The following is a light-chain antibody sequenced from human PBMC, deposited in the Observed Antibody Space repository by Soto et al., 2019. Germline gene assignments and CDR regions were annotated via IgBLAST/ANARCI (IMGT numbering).Light chain of an antibody. V-gene: IGKV3-15*01. CDR1: QSVSSN. J-gene: IGKJ3*01. CDR3: QQYGSSPLT. Sequence: EIVMTQSPATLSVSPGERATLSCRASQSVSSNLAWYQQKPGQAPRLLMYGASTRATGIPARFSGSGSGTDFTLTISRLEPEDFAVYYCQQYGSSPLTFGPGTKVDI. CDR2: GAS.